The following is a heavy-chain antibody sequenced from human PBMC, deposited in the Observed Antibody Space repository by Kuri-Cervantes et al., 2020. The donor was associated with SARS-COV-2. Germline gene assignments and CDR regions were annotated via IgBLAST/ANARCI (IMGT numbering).Heavy chain of an antibody. J-gene: IGHJ4*02. CDR1: GFTFSSYA. Sequence: ESLKISCAASGFTFSSYAMSWVRQAPGKGLEWVSAISGSGGSTYYADSVKGRFTISRDNAKNSLYLQMNSLRAEDTAVYYCARSIIDYWGQGTLVTVSS. CDR2: ISGSGGST. CDR3: ARSIIDY. D-gene: IGHD3-9*01. V-gene: IGHV3-23*01.